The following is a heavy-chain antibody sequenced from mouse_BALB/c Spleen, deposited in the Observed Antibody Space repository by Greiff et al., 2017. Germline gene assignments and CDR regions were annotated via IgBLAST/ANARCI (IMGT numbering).Heavy chain of an antibody. CDR1: GFSLTGYG. Sequence: QVQLKESGPGLVAPSQSLSITCTVSGFSLTGYGVNWVRQPPGKGLEWLGMLWGDGSTDYNSALKSRLSISKDNSKSQVFLKMNSLQTDDTARYYCARGGNYGDYAMDYWGQGTSVTVSS. J-gene: IGHJ4*01. CDR2: LWGDGST. D-gene: IGHD2-1*01. V-gene: IGHV2-6-7*01. CDR3: ARGGNYGDYAMDY.